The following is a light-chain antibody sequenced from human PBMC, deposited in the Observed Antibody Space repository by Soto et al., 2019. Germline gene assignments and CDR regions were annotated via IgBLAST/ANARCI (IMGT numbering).Light chain of an antibody. J-gene: IGKJ1*01. Sequence: EIVLTQSPGTLSLSPGERATLSCRASQSVSSSYLAWYQQKPGQAPRLLIYGASSRATGIPDRFSCSGSGTDFTLTISRLEPEDFAVYYCQQYGSSPLGQGTKVEIK. CDR2: GAS. V-gene: IGKV3-20*01. CDR3: QQYGSSP. CDR1: QSVSSSY.